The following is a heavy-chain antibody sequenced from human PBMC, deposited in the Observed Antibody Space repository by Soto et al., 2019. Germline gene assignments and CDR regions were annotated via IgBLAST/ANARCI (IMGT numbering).Heavy chain of an antibody. CDR1: GFTFDDYA. V-gene: IGHV3-43D*04. D-gene: IGHD3-22*01. Sequence: DVQLVESGGVVVQPGGSLRLSCAASGFTFDDYAMHWVRQAPGKGLEWVSLISWDGGSTYYADSVKGRFTISRDNSKNSLYLQMNSLRAEDTALYYCAKDHKRSYYYDSSGSLPRSAFDIWGQGTMVTVSS. CDR3: AKDHKRSYYYDSSGSLPRSAFDI. J-gene: IGHJ3*02. CDR2: ISWDGGST.